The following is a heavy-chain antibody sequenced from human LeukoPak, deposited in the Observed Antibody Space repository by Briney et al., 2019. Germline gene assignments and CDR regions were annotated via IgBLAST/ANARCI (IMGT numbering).Heavy chain of an antibody. CDR3: ARDRGDGYNAYFDY. V-gene: IGHV4-4*07. CDR1: GGSISSCY. J-gene: IGHJ4*02. D-gene: IGHD5-24*01. CDR2: IYTSGST. Sequence: KPSETLSLTCTVSGGSISSCYWSWIRQPAGKGLEWIGRIYTSGSTNYNPSLKSRVTMSVDTSKNQFSLKLSSVTAADTAVYYCARDRGDGYNAYFDYWGQGTLVTVSS.